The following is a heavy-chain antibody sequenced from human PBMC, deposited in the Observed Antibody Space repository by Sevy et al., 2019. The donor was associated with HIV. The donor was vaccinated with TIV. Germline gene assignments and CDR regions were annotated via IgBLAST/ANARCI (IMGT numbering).Heavy chain of an antibody. CDR3: ARNYGFAYGDNWFDP. Sequence: GGSLRLSCAASGFTFENYGMSWVRQAPGKGLEWVTGINWNGGTKNYVDSVKGRFTISRDNAQNSLNLQMDSLRVEDTAVYYCARNYGFAYGDNWFDPWGQGTLVTVSS. V-gene: IGHV3-20*04. CDR2: INWNGGTK. J-gene: IGHJ5*02. CDR1: GFTFENYG. D-gene: IGHD3-16*01.